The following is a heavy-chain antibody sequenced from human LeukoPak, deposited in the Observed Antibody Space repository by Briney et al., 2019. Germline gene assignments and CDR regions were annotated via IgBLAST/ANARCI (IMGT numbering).Heavy chain of an antibody. CDR1: GFTFSEST. D-gene: IGHD1-26*01. Sequence: GGSLRLSCAPSGFTFSESTMHWVPQGSGKGLEWVGRIRTKAKSYETEYAAWVKGRLTIARDDSKNAAYLQMSSLKTEDTAVYYCTRGGYGGNYYDIDYWGQGTRVTVSS. J-gene: IGHJ4*02. CDR2: IRTKAKSYET. V-gene: IGHV3-73*01. CDR3: TRGGYGGNYYDIDY.